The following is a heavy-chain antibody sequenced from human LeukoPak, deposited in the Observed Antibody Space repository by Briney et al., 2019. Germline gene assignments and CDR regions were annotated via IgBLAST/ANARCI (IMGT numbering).Heavy chain of an antibody. V-gene: IGHV4-4*09. CDR1: GGSISSYY. CDR3: ARLTRLSSSPDRYYFDC. Sequence: PSETLSLTCTVSGGSISSYYWSWIRQPPGKGLEWIGYIHSSGSTNYNPSLKSRVSISVATSKNQFYLKLSSVTAADTAVYYCARLTRLSSSPDRYYFDCWGQGTLVTVSS. D-gene: IGHD6-6*01. CDR2: IHSSGST. J-gene: IGHJ4*02.